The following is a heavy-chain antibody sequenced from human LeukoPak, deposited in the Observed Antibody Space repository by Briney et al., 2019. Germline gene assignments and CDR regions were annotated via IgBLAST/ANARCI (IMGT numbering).Heavy chain of an antibody. V-gene: IGHV1-2*06. CDR2: INPNSGGT. Sequence: GASVKVSCKASGYTFTGYYMHWVRQAPGQGLEWMGRINPNSGGTNYAQKFQGRVTMTRGTSISTAYMELSRLRSDDTAVYYCAREGRGILTGYYYWGQGTLVTVSS. CDR3: AREGRGILTGYYY. CDR1: GYTFTGYY. D-gene: IGHD3-9*01. J-gene: IGHJ4*02.